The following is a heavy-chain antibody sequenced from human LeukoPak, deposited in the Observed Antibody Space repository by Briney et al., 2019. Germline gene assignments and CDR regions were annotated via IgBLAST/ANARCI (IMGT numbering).Heavy chain of an antibody. Sequence: ASVKVSCKASGGTFSSYAISWVRQAPGQGLEWMGGIIPIFGTANYAQKFQGRVTITTDESTSTAYMELSSLRSEDTAVYYCARGEGYWSSTSCYNWFDPWGQGTLVTVSS. CDR1: GGTFSSYA. CDR3: ARGEGYWSSTSCYNWFDP. J-gene: IGHJ5*02. CDR2: IIPIFGTA. V-gene: IGHV1-69*05. D-gene: IGHD2-2*01.